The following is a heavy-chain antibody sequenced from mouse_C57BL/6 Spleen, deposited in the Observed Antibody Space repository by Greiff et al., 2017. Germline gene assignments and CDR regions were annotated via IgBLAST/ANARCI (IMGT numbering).Heavy chain of an antibody. Sequence: QVTLKVCGPGILQPSQTLSLTCSFSGFSLSTFGMGVGWLRQPSGMGLEWLAHTCWDDDKYSNPALKSRLTISKDTSKNQVFLKIANEDTADTATYYCARVAAGNYVDYAMDYWGQGTTVTVSS. J-gene: IGHJ4*01. V-gene: IGHV8-8*01. CDR2: TCWDDDK. CDR1: GFSLSTFGMG. D-gene: IGHD2-1*01. CDR3: ARVAAGNYVDYAMDY.